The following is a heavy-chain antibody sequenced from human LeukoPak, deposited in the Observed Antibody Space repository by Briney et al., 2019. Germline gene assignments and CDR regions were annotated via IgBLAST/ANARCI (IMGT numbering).Heavy chain of an antibody. CDR3: ARGGQLDPFDY. D-gene: IGHD6-13*01. Sequence: QPGRSLRLSCAASGFTFSSYGMHWVRQAPGKGLEWVAVIWYDGGNKYYADSVKGRFTISRDNSKNTLYLQMNSLRAEDTAVYYCARGGQLDPFDYWGQGTLVTVSS. V-gene: IGHV3-33*01. CDR1: GFTFSSYG. CDR2: IWYDGGNK. J-gene: IGHJ4*02.